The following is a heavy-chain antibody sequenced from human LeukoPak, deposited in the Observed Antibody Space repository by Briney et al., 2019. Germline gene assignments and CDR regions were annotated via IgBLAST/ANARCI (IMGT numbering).Heavy chain of an antibody. CDR3: ARGQTVGAAALDY. CDR2: MYTTGSS. J-gene: IGHJ4*02. CDR1: GGSLNNYY. Sequence: SETLSLTCTVSGGSLNNYYWSWIRQPAGKGLEFIGRMYTTGSSTYNPSLESRVTLSLDTSKNQFSLKLTSVTAADTAVYYCARGQTVGAAALDYWGRGTLITVSS. V-gene: IGHV4-4*07. D-gene: IGHD1-26*01.